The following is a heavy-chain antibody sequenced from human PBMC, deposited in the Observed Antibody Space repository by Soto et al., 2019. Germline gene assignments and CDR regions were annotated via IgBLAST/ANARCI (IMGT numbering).Heavy chain of an antibody. CDR1: GFTFSSYW. V-gene: IGHV3-74*01. J-gene: IGHJ4*02. CDR3: ALGPYGDHLDY. CDR2: INSDGSST. Sequence: EVQLVESGGVLVQPGGSLRLSCAASGFTFSSYWMHWVRQAPGKGLVWVSRINSDGSSTSYADSVKGRFTISRDNAKNTLYLQMNSLRAEDTAVYYCALGPYGDHLDYWGQGTLVTVSS. D-gene: IGHD4-17*01.